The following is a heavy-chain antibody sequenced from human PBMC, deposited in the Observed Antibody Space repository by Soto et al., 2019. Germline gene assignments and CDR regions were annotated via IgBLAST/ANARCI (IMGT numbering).Heavy chain of an antibody. CDR1: GFTVSSDY. CDR2: IYSGGST. D-gene: IGHD4-17*01. V-gene: IGHV3-53*01. CDR3: AREDGDVSWLDP. Sequence: EVQLVESGGGLIQPGGSLRLSCAASGFTVSSDYMSWVRQAPGKGLEWVSVIYSGGSTYYADSVKGRFTISRDNSKNTLCLQMNSLRAEDTAVYYCAREDGDVSWLDPWGQGTLVTVSS. J-gene: IGHJ5*02.